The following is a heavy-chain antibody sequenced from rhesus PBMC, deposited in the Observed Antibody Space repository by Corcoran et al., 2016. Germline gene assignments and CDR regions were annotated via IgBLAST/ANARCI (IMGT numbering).Heavy chain of an antibody. Sequence: QVQLQESGPGLVKPSETLPLTCAVSGASLSSNYWTWIRQPPGKGLEWIGYIFGGRETNSYNPSLRGLVTSSKDTSQNQFSLKWSAVTAADAAVYYCARDAVSLDVWGRGVLVTGSS. CDR3: ARDAVSLDV. CDR1: GASLSSNY. V-gene: IGHV4-147*01. CDR2: IFGGRETN. J-gene: IGHJ5-2*02.